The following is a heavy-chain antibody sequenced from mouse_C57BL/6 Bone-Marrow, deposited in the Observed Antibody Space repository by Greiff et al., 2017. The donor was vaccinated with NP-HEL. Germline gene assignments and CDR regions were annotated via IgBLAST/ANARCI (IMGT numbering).Heavy chain of an antibody. CDR1: GYTFTSYG. CDR2: IYPRSGNT. V-gene: IGHV1-81*01. Sequence: QVQLQQPGAELARPGASVKLSCKASGYTFTSYGISWVKQRTGQGLEWIGEIYPRSGNTYYNEKFKGKATLTADKSSSTAYMELRSLTSEDSAVYFCARRDSYWGQGTTLTVSS. CDR3: ARRDSY. J-gene: IGHJ2*01.